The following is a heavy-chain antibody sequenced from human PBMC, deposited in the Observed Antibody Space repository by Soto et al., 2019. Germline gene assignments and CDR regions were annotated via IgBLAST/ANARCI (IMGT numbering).Heavy chain of an antibody. D-gene: IGHD3-3*01. Sequence: QVQLVESGGGVVQPGRSLRLSCAASGFTFSSYAMHWVRQAPGKGLEWVAVISYDGSNKYYADSVKGRFTISRDNSKNTLYLQMNSLRAEDTAVYYCARDQAGITIFGVVIPNWGQGTLVNVSS. V-gene: IGHV3-30-3*01. CDR2: ISYDGSNK. CDR1: GFTFSSYA. J-gene: IGHJ4*02. CDR3: ARDQAGITIFGVVIPN.